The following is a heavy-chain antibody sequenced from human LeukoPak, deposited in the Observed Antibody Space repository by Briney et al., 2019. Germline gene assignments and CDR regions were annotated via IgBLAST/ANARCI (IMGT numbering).Heavy chain of an antibody. V-gene: IGHV4-39*01. Sequence: SETLSLTCTVSGGSISRTSYYWAWIRQPPGKGLERIGSIYYSWDTYYNPSLKRRVTISVGTSKNQCSLKLSSVTAADTAVYYCATTSYYYDSPDYWGQGTLVTVSS. CDR1: GGSISRTSYY. J-gene: IGHJ4*02. D-gene: IGHD3-22*01. CDR2: IYYSWDT. CDR3: ATTSYYYDSPDY.